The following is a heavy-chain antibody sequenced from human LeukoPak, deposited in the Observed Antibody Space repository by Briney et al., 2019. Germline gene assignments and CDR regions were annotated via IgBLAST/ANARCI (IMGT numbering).Heavy chain of an antibody. Sequence: GGSLRLSCAASGFTVSSNYMSWVRQAPGKGLEWVSVISGSGGSTYYADSVKGRFTISRDNSKNTLYLQMNSLRAEDTAVYYCAASAYCGGDCYLGYDAFDIWGQGTMVTVSS. CDR3: AASAYCGGDCYLGYDAFDI. CDR2: ISGSGGST. J-gene: IGHJ3*02. D-gene: IGHD2-21*02. CDR1: GFTVSSNY. V-gene: IGHV3-23*01.